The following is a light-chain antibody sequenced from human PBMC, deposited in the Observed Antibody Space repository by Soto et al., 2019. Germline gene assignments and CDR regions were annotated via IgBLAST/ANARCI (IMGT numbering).Light chain of an antibody. CDR1: QSISSY. V-gene: IGKV1-39*01. J-gene: IGKJ3*01. CDR3: QQSYSTLFT. Sequence: DLPMTQSPSSLSASVGDRVTITCRASQSISSYLNWYQQKPGKAPKLLIYAASSLQSGVPSRFSGSGSGTDFTLTISSLQPADFATYYCQQSYSTLFTFGPGTKVDIK. CDR2: AAS.